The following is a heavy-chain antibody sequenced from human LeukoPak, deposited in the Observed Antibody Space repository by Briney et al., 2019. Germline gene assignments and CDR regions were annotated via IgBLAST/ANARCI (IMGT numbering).Heavy chain of an antibody. CDR2: ISASNGNT. CDR1: GYTFTNYG. V-gene: IGHV1-18*01. Sequence: ASVKVSCKGSGYTFTNYGITWVRQAPGQGREWMGGISASNGNTKYAPKLQGRVTMTTDTPTTTAYMELRSLRSDDTAVYYCARVVLPGIAAAALDYWGQGTLVTVSS. J-gene: IGHJ4*02. CDR3: ARVVLPGIAAAALDY. D-gene: IGHD6-13*01.